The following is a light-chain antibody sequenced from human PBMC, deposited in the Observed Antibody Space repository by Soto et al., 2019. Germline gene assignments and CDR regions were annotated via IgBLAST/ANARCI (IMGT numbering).Light chain of an antibody. V-gene: IGKV1-5*03. CDR2: KAS. Sequence: DIQMTQSPSTLSASVGDRVTITCRASQSISTWLAWYHQKPGKAPKLLIYKASNLEGGVPSRFSGSGSGTEFTITISSLQPDDFATYYCQQYNTYPLTVGGGTTVEIK. J-gene: IGKJ4*01. CDR3: QQYNTYPLT. CDR1: QSISTW.